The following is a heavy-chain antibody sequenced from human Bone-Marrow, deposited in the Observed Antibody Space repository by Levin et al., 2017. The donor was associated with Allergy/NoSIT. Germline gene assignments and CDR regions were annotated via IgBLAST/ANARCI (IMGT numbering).Heavy chain of an antibody. V-gene: IGHV3-30*18. J-gene: IGHJ2*01. D-gene: IGHD1/OR15-1a*01. CDR3: AKENKIGNWTFDV. CDR2: IGYDGRAQ. CDR1: GFTFSSDG. Sequence: PGGSLRLSCAASGFTFSSDGMQWVRQAPGKGLEWVAVIGYDGRAQFYSDSVKGRFTASRDNSKKTVYLEMNSLRPEDTAAYYCAKENKIGNWTFDVWDRGTLVTVAS.